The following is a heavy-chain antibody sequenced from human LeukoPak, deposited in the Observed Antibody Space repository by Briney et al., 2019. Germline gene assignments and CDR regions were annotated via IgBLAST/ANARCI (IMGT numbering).Heavy chain of an antibody. Sequence: SDTLSLTCAVYGGSFSGYYWSWIRQPPGKGLEWIGEINHSGTTNYNPSLKSRVTISVDTSKNQFSLKLNSVTAADTAVHYCAMGDHYYYYGMDVWGQGTTVTVSS. CDR1: GGSFSGYY. CDR3: AMGDHYYYYGMDV. D-gene: IGHD2-21*02. J-gene: IGHJ6*02. V-gene: IGHV4-34*01. CDR2: INHSGTT.